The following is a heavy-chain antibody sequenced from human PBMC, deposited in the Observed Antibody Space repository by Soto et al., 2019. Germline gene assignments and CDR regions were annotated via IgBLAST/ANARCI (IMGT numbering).Heavy chain of an antibody. J-gene: IGHJ5*02. V-gene: IGHV6-1*01. D-gene: IGHD6-13*01. Sequence: SQTLSLTCAISGDSVSSNSAAWNWIRQSPSRGLEWLGRTYYRSKWYNDYAVSVKSRITINPDTSKTQFSPQLNSVTPEDTAVYYCAREEPGIAAAGTGTPGGNWFDPWGQGTLVTVSS. CDR2: TYYRSKWYN. CDR1: GDSVSSNSAA. CDR3: AREEPGIAAAGTGTPGGNWFDP.